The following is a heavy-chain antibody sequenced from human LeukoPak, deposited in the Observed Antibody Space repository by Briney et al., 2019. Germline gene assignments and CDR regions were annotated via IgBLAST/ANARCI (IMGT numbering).Heavy chain of an antibody. D-gene: IGHD1-26*01. CDR2: IYYSGST. CDR3: ATVVGATRSDFDY. J-gene: IGHJ4*02. CDR1: GGSISSSSYY. Sequence: SETLSLTCTVSGGSISSSSYYWGWIRQPPGKGLEWTGSIYYSGSTYYNPSLKSRVTISVDTSKDQFSLKLSSVTAADTAVYYCATVVGATRSDFDYWGQGTLVTVSS. V-gene: IGHV4-39*07.